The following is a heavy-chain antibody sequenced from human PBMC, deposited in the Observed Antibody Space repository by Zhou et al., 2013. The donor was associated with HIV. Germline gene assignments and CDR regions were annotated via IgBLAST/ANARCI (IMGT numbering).Heavy chain of an antibody. CDR1: GGSFSGYY. D-gene: IGHD5-12*01. V-gene: IGHV4-34*01. J-gene: IGHJ4*02. CDR2: INHSGST. Sequence: QVQLQQWGAGLLKPSETLSLTCGVYGGSFSGYYWSWIRQPPGKGLEWIGEINHSGSTNYNPSLQSRVIISIDTSKNDFSLKLNSVTAADTAVYYCARYLRGSVYHLDYWGQGILVTVSP. CDR3: ARYLRGSVYHLDY.